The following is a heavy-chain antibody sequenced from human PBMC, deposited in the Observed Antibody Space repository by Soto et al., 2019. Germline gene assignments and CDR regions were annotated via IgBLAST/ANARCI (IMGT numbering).Heavy chain of an antibody. V-gene: IGHV1-8*01. CDR1: GYSFTSLD. D-gene: IGHD1-26*01. CDR2: MQANSGRT. J-gene: IGHJ4*02. CDR3: ARGVTAGVDY. Sequence: QVQLVQSGAEVREPGASVKVSCKASGYSFTSLDINWVRQTTGQGLEWMGWMQANSGRTGYAQKFQGRVTMTRDTSINSADMELRSLASDDTAFYYCARGVTAGVDYWGQGTLVTVSS.